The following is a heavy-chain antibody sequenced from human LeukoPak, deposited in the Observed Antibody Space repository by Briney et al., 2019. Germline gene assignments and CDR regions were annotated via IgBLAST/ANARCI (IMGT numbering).Heavy chain of an antibody. CDR1: GFTFSSYG. Sequence: GRSLRLSCAASGFTFSSYGTHWVRQAPGKGLEWVAVIRYDGSNKYYADSVKGRFTISRDNSKNTLYLQMNSLRAEDTAVYYCANSPRILWFDPWGQGTLVTVSS. D-gene: IGHD3-3*01. CDR2: IRYDGSNK. J-gene: IGHJ5*02. CDR3: ANSPRILWFDP. V-gene: IGHV3-33*06.